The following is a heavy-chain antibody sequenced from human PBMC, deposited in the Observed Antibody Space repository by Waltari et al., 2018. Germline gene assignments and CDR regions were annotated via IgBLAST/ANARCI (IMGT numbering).Heavy chain of an antibody. V-gene: IGHV2-26*01. D-gene: IGHD6-19*01. CDR1: GFSLSHARLG. CDR3: ARIVYSSGWYDAFDI. CDR2: IFSNDEK. Sequence: QVTLKESGPVLVKPTETLTLTCTVSGFSLSHARLGVSWIRQPPGKAMEWLAHIFSNDEKSYSTTLKSRLTISKDTSKSQVVLTMTNMDPVDTTTYYFARIVYSSGWYDAFDIWGQGTMVTVSS. J-gene: IGHJ3*02.